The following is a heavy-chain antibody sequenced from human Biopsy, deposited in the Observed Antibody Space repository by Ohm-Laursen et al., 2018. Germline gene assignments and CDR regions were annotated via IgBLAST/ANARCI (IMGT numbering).Heavy chain of an antibody. Sequence: ASVKVSCKASGYKFTSYGMSWVRQAPGQGFEWMGRISGYNGNTNYAQKFQGRTTMTIDAATSTGYMDLRSLKSDDTAVYYCARIAAAGWDDYWGQGTLVTVSS. CDR3: ARIAAAGWDDY. V-gene: IGHV1-18*01. D-gene: IGHD6-25*01. J-gene: IGHJ4*02. CDR2: ISGYNGNT. CDR1: GYKFTSYG.